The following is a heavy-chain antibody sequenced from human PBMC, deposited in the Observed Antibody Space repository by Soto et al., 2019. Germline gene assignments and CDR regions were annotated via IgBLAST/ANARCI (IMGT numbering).Heavy chain of an antibody. CDR1: GFTFSSYS. V-gene: IGHV3-21*01. CDR3: ARAKKPIPSAVNWFDP. J-gene: IGHJ5*02. Sequence: GSLRLSCAASGFTFSSYSMNWVRQAPGKGLEWVSSISSSSSYIYYADSVKGRLTISRDNAKNSLYLQMNSLRAEDTAVYYCARAKKPIPSAVNWFDPWGQGTLVTVSS. CDR2: ISSSSSYI.